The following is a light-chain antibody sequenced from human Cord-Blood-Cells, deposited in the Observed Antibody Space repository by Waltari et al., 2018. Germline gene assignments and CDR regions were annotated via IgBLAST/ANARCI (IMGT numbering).Light chain of an antibody. V-gene: IGLV3-25*03. Sequence: SYELTQPPSVSVSPGQTARLTCSGDALPKQYAYWYQQKPGQAPVLVIYQGSERPSGIPERFSGSSSGTTVTLTISGVQAEDEADYYCQSADSSGTYVFGTGTKVTVL. CDR2: QGS. CDR3: QSADSSGTYV. CDR1: ALPKQY. J-gene: IGLJ1*01.